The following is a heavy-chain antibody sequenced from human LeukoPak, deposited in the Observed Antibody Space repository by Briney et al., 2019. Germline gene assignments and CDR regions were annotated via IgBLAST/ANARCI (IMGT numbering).Heavy chain of an antibody. V-gene: IGHV4-59*01. D-gene: IGHD6-19*01. Sequence: SETLSLTCTVSGGSISSYYWSWIRQPPGKGLEWIGYIYYSGSTNYNPSLKSRVTISVDASKNQFSLKLGSVTAADTAVYYCARDRGSSGWNDAFDIWGQGTMVTVSS. CDR1: GGSISSYY. CDR3: ARDRGSSGWNDAFDI. J-gene: IGHJ3*02. CDR2: IYYSGST.